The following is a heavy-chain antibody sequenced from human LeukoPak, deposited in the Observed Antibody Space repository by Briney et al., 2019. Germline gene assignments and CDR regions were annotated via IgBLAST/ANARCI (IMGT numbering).Heavy chain of an antibody. CDR3: ARNRWMDY. CDR1: GYTFTDYY. Sequence: SVKVSCKPSGYTFTDYYMHWVRQAPGQGLAWMGWINPNNGTNYAQKFQGRVTMTRDTSISTAYMELTRLTSDDTAVYYCARNRWMDYWGQGTLVTVSS. CDR2: INPNNGT. J-gene: IGHJ4*02. V-gene: IGHV1-2*02. D-gene: IGHD1-1*01.